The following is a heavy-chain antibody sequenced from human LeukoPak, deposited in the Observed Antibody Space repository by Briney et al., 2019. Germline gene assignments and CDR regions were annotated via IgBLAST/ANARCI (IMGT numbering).Heavy chain of an antibody. J-gene: IGHJ5*02. CDR1: GGSVSSGTYY. D-gene: IGHD2-2*01. V-gene: IGHV4-61*02. Sequence: SSETLSLTCTVSGGSVSSGTYYWSWIRQPAGKGLEWIGRIYGSGNTNYNPSLKSRVTISVDTSRNQFSLKLSSMSTADTAVYYCARGVGSTSSNWFDPWGQGTLVTVSS. CDR2: IYGSGNT. CDR3: ARGVGSTSSNWFDP.